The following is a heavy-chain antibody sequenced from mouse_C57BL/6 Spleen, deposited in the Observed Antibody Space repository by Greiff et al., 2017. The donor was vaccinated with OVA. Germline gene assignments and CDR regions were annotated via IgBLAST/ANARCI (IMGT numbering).Heavy chain of an antibody. CDR3: ARFSLPYYAMDY. V-gene: IGHV1-55*01. D-gene: IGHD1-2*01. CDR2: IYPGSGST. CDR1: GYTFPSYW. J-gene: IGHJ4*01. Sequence: VQLQQPGAELVKPGASLKMSCKASGYTFPSYWIPWLKQRPGQGLEWIGDIYPGSGSTNYNEKFKSKATLTVATSSSTAYMQLSSLTSEDSAVYYCARFSLPYYAMDYWGQGTSVTVSS.